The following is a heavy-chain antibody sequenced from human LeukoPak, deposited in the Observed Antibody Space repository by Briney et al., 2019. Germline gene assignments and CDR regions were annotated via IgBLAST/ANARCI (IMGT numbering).Heavy chain of an antibody. V-gene: IGHV4-59*08. D-gene: IGHD3-22*01. CDR1: GGSISSYY. CDR3: ARVPSSGYYLYYFDY. CDR2: IYYSGST. Sequence: SETLSLTCTVSGGSISSYYWGWIRQPPGKGLEWIGYIYYSGSTNYNPSLKSRVTISVDTSKNQFSLKLSSVTAADTAVYYCARVPSSGYYLYYFDYWGQGTLVTVSS. J-gene: IGHJ4*02.